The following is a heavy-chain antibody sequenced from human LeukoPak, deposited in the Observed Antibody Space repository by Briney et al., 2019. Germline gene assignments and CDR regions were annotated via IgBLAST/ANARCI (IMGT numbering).Heavy chain of an antibody. V-gene: IGHV4-61*01. CDR1: GGSISSSSYY. D-gene: IGHD3-10*01. Sequence: PSETLSPTCTVSGGSISSSSYYWGWIRQPPGKGLEWIGYIYYSGSTNYNPSLKSRATISVDTSNNQFSLKLSSVTAADTAVYYCARDLYTSGSWSYYNNWFDPWGQGTLVTVSS. J-gene: IGHJ5*02. CDR3: ARDLYTSGSWSYYNNWFDP. CDR2: IYYSGST.